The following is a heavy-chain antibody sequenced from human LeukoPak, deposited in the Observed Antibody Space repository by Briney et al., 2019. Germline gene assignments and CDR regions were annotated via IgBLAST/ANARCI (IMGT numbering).Heavy chain of an antibody. J-gene: IGHJ1*01. D-gene: IGHD4-17*01. CDR1: GFTFSSYG. Sequence: GRSLRLSCAASGFTFSSYGMHWVRQAPGKGLEWVAVISYDGSNKYYADSVKGRFTISRDNSKNTLYLQMNSLRAEDTAVYYCAKDVYGDYVFDFQHWGQGTLVTVSS. CDR2: ISYDGSNK. V-gene: IGHV3-30*18. CDR3: AKDVYGDYVFDFQH.